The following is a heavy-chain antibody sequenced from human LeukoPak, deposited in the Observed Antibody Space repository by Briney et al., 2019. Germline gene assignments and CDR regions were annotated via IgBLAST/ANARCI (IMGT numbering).Heavy chain of an antibody. CDR1: GGTFSSYA. J-gene: IGHJ3*02. Sequence: SVKVSCKASGGTFSSYAISWVRQAPGQGLEWMGGIIPIFGTANYAQKFQGRVTITTDESTSTAYMELSSLRSEDTAVYYGARRRRYCSSTSCYSWGPIDIWGQGTMVTVSS. V-gene: IGHV1-69*05. D-gene: IGHD2-2*01. CDR2: IIPIFGTA. CDR3: ARRRRYCSSTSCYSWGPIDI.